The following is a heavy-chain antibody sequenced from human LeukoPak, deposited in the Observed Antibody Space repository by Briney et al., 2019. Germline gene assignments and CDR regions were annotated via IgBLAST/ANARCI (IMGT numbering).Heavy chain of an antibody. CDR2: IYYSGST. Sequence: SETLSLTCAVYGGSFRGYYWSWIRQPPGKGLEWIGYIYYSGSTNYNPSLKSRVTISVDTSKNQFSLKLSSVTAADTAVYYCARARWGDTMGYYYYYMDVWGKGTTVTISS. V-gene: IGHV4-59*01. J-gene: IGHJ6*03. CDR3: ARARWGDTMGYYYYYMDV. CDR1: GGSFRGYY. D-gene: IGHD2-21*02.